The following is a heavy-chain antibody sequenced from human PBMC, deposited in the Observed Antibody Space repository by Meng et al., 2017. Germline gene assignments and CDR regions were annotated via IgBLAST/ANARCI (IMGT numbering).Heavy chain of an antibody. CDR3: AYATTVSN. CDR2: INHSGST. Sequence: QVQLQRWGAGLLKPSGTLSLTCAVYGGSFSGYYWSWIRQPPGKGLEWIGEINHSGSTNYNPSLKSRVTISVDTSKNQFSLKLSSVTAADTAVYYCAYATTVSNWGQGTLVTVSS. D-gene: IGHD4-11*01. J-gene: IGHJ4*02. CDR1: GGSFSGYY. V-gene: IGHV4-34*01.